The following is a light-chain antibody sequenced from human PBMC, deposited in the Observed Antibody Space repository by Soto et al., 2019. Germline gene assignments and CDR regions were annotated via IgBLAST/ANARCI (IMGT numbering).Light chain of an antibody. J-gene: IGLJ1*01. V-gene: IGLV2-14*01. Sequence: QSVLTQPASVSGSPGQSITISCTGTSSDVGGYNYVSWYQQHPGKAPKLMIYDVSNRPSGVSNRFSGSKSGNTASLTISGLQADDEADYYCSSYTSSSTYVFVTGPKVTVL. CDR3: SSYTSSSTYV. CDR2: DVS. CDR1: SSDVGGYNY.